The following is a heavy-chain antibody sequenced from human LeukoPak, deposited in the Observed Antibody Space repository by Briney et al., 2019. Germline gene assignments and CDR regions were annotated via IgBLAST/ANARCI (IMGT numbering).Heavy chain of an antibody. CDR2: IYYGGSN. CDR1: GGSISSSYYY. Sequence: SETLSLTCTVSGGSISSSYYYWGWIRQPPGRGLEWIGNIYYGGSNSYNPSLKSRVTIPVVTSKNQFSLKLTSVTAADTAVYYCARGMRGVIPAAIGDYWGQGTLVTVSS. J-gene: IGHJ4*02. CDR3: ARGMRGVIPAAIGDY. V-gene: IGHV4-39*01. D-gene: IGHD2-2*02.